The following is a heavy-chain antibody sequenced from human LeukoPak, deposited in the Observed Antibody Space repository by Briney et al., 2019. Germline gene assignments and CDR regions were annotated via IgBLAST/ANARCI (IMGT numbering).Heavy chain of an antibody. CDR3: ARAGYFDWTFDY. Sequence: SETLSLTCTVSGGSISSYYWSWIRQPPGKGLEWIGYIYYSGSTNYNPSLKSRVTISVDTSKNQFSLKLSSVTAADTAVYYCARAGYFDWTFDYWGQGTLVTVSS. D-gene: IGHD3-9*01. V-gene: IGHV4-59*01. CDR1: GGSISSYY. CDR2: IYYSGST. J-gene: IGHJ4*02.